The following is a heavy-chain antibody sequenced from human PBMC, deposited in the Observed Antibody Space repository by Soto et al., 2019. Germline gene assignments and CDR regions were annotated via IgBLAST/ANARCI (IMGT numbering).Heavy chain of an antibody. J-gene: IGHJ3*02. Sequence: GGSLILSCAASGFTVSSNYMSWVRQAPGKGLEWVSVIYSGGSTYYADSVKGRITISRDNSKNTLYLQMNSLRAEDTAVYYCARESGRASGPFRDYYGSGNNGVYAFDIWGQGTMVTVSS. CDR2: IYSGGST. CDR1: GFTVSSNY. D-gene: IGHD3-10*01. CDR3: ARESGRASGPFRDYYGSGNNGVYAFDI. V-gene: IGHV3-66*01.